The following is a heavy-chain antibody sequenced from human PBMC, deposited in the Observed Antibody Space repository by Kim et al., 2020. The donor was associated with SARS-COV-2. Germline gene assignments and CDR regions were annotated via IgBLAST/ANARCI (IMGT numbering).Heavy chain of an antibody. J-gene: IGHJ4*02. D-gene: IGHD3-10*01. Sequence: SETLSLTCTVSGGSFSNTVYYWAWIRQPPGRGLEWIGSMYYGGSTYYNPSLKSRVTISVDTSKNQFSLKLSSVTAADTAVYYCARTPRGFGELSPFEYWGQGTLVTVSS. CDR2: MYYGGST. CDR1: GGSFSNTVYY. CDR3: ARTPRGFGELSPFEY. V-gene: IGHV4-39*01.